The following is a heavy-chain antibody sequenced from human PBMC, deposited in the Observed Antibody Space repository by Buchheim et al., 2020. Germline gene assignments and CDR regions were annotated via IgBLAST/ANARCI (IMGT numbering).Heavy chain of an antibody. CDR1: GYTFTSYD. V-gene: IGHV1-8*01. D-gene: IGHD3-3*01. CDR2: MNPNSGNT. Sequence: QVQLVQSGAEVKKPGASVKVSCKASGYTFTSYDINWVRQATGQGLEWLGWMNPNSGNTGYAQKFQGRVTTTRNTSISTAYMELRSLRSEDTAVYYCARGSPYYDFWSCYYASDHIFDYWGQVTL. J-gene: IGHJ4*02. CDR3: ARGSPYYDFWSCYYASDHIFDY.